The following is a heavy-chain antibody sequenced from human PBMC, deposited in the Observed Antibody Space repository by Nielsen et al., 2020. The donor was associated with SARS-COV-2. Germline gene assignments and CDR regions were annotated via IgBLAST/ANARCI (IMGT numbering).Heavy chain of an antibody. J-gene: IGHJ4*02. V-gene: IGHV4-39*07. CDR3: ARGLGLRRREFDY. D-gene: IGHD4-17*01. CDR2: IYYRGST. Sequence: RQAPGKGLEWIGSIYYRGSTYYNPSLKSRVTISVDTSKNQFSLKLSSVTTADTAVYYCARGLGLRRREFDYWGQGTLVTVSS.